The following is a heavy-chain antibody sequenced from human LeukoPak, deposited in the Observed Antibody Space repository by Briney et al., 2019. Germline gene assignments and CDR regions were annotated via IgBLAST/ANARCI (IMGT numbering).Heavy chain of an antibody. D-gene: IGHD4-17*01. CDR2: ISSNGGST. V-gene: IGHV3-64*01. Sequence: GGSLRLSCAASGFTFSNYALHWVRQAPGEGLEHVSLISSNGGSTYYANSVEGRFTISRDNSKNTLYLHMGSLRAEDMAVYYCARVRGDYVVDYWGQGTLVTVSS. CDR1: GFTFSNYA. CDR3: ARVRGDYVVDY. J-gene: IGHJ4*02.